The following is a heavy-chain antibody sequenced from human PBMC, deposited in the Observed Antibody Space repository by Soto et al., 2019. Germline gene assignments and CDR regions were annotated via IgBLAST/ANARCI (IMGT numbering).Heavy chain of an antibody. Sequence: KPSETLSLTCTVSGGSISSGDYYWSWIRQPPGKGLEWIGYIYYSGSTYYNPSLKSRVTISVDTSKNQFSLKLSSVTAADTAVYYCARSRERNREYYYYGMDVWGQGTTVTVSS. CDR1: GGSISSGDYY. CDR2: IYYSGST. V-gene: IGHV4-30-4*01. CDR3: ARSRERNREYYYYGMDV. D-gene: IGHD1-1*01. J-gene: IGHJ6*02.